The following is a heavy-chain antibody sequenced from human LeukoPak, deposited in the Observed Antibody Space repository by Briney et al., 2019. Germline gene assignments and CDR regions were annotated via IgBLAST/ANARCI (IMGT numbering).Heavy chain of an antibody. Sequence: SETLSLTCTVSGGSISSSSYYWGWIRQPPGTGLEWIGSIYYSGSTYYNPSLKSRVTISVDTSKNRFSLKLSSVTAADTAVYYCARQPATTAPDFDYWGQGTLVTVSS. V-gene: IGHV4-39*01. J-gene: IGHJ4*02. CDR2: IYYSGST. CDR1: GGSISSSSYY. D-gene: IGHD5-24*01. CDR3: ARQPATTAPDFDY.